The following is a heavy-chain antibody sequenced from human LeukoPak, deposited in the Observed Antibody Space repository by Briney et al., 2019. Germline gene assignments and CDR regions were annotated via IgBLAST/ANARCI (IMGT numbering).Heavy chain of an antibody. J-gene: IGHJ5*02. V-gene: IGHV1-2*06. Sequence: ASVKVSCKASGYTFTGYYMHWVRQAPGQGLEWMGRINPHSGGTNYAQKFQGRVTMTRDTSISTAYMELSRLRSDDTAVYYCARPHCSSTSCYAETQNWFDPWGQGTLVTVSS. CDR2: INPHSGGT. CDR3: ARPHCSSTSCYAETQNWFDP. D-gene: IGHD2-2*01. CDR1: GYTFTGYY.